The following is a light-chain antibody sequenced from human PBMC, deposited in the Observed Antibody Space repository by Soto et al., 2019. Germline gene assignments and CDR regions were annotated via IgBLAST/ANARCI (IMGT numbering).Light chain of an antibody. J-gene: IGLJ1*01. CDR1: SSDVGGYDY. Sequence: QSALTQPASVSGSPGQSITISCTGTSSDVGGYDYVSWYQLHPGKAPKLMVFEVNNRPSGVSYRFSGSKSGNTASLTISGLQADDEDDYFCRSYSISTAYIFGSGTKVTVL. CDR2: EVN. V-gene: IGLV2-14*01. CDR3: RSYSISTAYI.